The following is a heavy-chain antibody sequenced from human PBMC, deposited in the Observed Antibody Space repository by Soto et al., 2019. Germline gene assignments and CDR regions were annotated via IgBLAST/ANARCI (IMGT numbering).Heavy chain of an antibody. CDR3: ARGGHVVVVTAALDY. V-gene: IGHV1-46*01. Sequence: QVQLMQSGAEVKKPGASVKVSCKASGDTFTDYYIHWVRQAPGQGLEWMGTVNPSGGHTTYAQHFLGRVTMTRDTSTSTLYMDVTSLTSEDTAVYYCARGGHVVVVTAALDYWGQGTLVTVSS. J-gene: IGHJ4*02. CDR1: GDTFTDYY. CDR2: VNPSGGHT. D-gene: IGHD2-21*02.